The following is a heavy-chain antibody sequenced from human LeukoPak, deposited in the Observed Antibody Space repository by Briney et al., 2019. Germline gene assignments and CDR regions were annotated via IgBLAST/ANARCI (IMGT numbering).Heavy chain of an antibody. CDR3: ARDYSSGSFHYYFDY. V-gene: IGHV4-59*01. D-gene: IGHD1-26*01. Sequence: SETLSLTCTVSGGSISSYYWSWIRQPPGKGLEWIGYIYYSGSTNYNPSLKSRVTISVDTSKNQFSLKLSSVTAADTAVYYCARDYSSGSFHYYFDYWGQGTLVTVSS. J-gene: IGHJ4*02. CDR1: GGSISSYY. CDR2: IYYSGST.